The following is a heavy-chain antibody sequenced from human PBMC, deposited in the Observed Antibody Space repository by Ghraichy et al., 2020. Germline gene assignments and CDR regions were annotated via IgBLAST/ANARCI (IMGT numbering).Heavy chain of an antibody. V-gene: IGHV3-23*01. Sequence: GGSLRLSCAASGFTFSSYAMSWVRQAPGKGLEWVSAISGSGGSTYYADSVKGRFTISRDNSKNTLYLQMNSLRAEDTAVYYCAKATRMRGGPRWSVLRFLEWLSLQIPYYYYGMDVWG. D-gene: IGHD3-3*01. J-gene: IGHJ6*02. CDR1: GFTFSSYA. CDR2: ISGSGGST. CDR3: AKATRMRGGPRWSVLRFLEWLSLQIPYYYYGMDV.